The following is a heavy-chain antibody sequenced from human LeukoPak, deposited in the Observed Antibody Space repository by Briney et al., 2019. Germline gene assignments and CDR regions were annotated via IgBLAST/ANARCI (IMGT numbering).Heavy chain of an antibody. Sequence: PSETLSLTCAVYGGSFSGYYWGWIRQPPGKGLEWIGEINHSGSTNYNPSLKSRVTISVDTSKNQFSLKLSSVTAADMAVYYFAXXXXXXPSGYYGMDVWGQGTTVTVSS. V-gene: IGHV4-34*01. J-gene: IGHJ6*02. CDR2: INHSGST. CDR1: GGSFSGYY. CDR3: AXXXXXXPSGYYGMDV. D-gene: IGHD3-10*01.